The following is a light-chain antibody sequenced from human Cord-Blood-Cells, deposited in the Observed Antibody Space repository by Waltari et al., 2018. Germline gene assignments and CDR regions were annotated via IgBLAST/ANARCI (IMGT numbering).Light chain of an antibody. CDR3: QQSYSTPPYT. CDR1: QSISSY. V-gene: IGKV1-39*01. Sequence: IQMTQSPSSLSASVGDRVTITCRASQSISSYLNWYQQKPGKAPKLLIYATSSLQSGVPSRFSGGGSETDFTLTISSLQPEDFATYYCQQSYSTPPYTFGQGTKLEIK. CDR2: ATS. J-gene: IGKJ2*01.